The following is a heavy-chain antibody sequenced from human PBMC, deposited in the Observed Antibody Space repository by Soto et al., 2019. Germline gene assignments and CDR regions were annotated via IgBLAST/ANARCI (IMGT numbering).Heavy chain of an antibody. V-gene: IGHV4-30-4*01. J-gene: IGHJ4*02. CDR1: GGSISSGDYY. CDR2: IYYSGST. Sequence: SETLSLTCSVSGGSISSGDYYWSWIRQPPGKGLEWIGYIYYSGSTYYNPSLKSRVTISLDTSKNQFSLKLSSVTAADTAVYYCARSGYESSGYAFDYWGQGTLVTVSS. D-gene: IGHD3-22*01. CDR3: ARSGYESSGYAFDY.